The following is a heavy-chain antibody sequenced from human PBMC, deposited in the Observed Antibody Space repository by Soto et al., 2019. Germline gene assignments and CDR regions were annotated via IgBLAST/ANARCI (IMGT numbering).Heavy chain of an antibody. CDR2: ISTSSTYT. CDR1: GFNFVDYY. V-gene: IGHV3-11*06. Sequence: GGSVRLSCAASGFNFVDYYMSWIRQAPGKGLEWISYISTSSTYTKYADSVKGRFNVSRDNANNSLFLQMNSLRVEDTAVYYCARHDGLRTPFDSWGQGALVTVPS. CDR3: ARHDGLRTPFDS. D-gene: IGHD3-3*01. J-gene: IGHJ4*02.